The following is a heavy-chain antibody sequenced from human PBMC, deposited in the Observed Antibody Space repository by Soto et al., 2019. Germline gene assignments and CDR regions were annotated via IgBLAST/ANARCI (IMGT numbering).Heavy chain of an antibody. CDR3: ATEPVESIWRIGSWGIDN. D-gene: IGHD6-13*01. V-gene: IGHV1-18*01. CDR1: GYPFINYG. CDR2: ISGHNGGT. J-gene: IGHJ4*02. Sequence: QPQLVQSGVEVKKPGASVRVTCKASGYPFINYGINWVRQAPGQGLEWMGWISGHNGGTNYGPKFRDRITMATDTSSKTAYLELRSLRVEDTAVYYCATEPVESIWRIGSWGIDNWGQGTLVTVSS.